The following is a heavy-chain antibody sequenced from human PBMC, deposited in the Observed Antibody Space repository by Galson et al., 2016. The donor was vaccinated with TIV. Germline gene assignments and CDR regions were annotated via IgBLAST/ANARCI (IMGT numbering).Heavy chain of an antibody. CDR3: ARRRVATTGTSTYYHYMDV. J-gene: IGHJ6*03. CDR1: GYSLSNYW. CDR2: IHPADSDT. V-gene: IGHV5-51*01. D-gene: IGHD1-1*01. Sequence: SGAEVKKPGESLKISCKGSGYSLSNYWIGWVRQMPGKGLEWMGVIHPADSDTRYSPAFPGQVTISADKSISTAYLQWSSLKASDTAVYYCARRRVATTGTSTYYHYMDVWGKGTTVTVSS.